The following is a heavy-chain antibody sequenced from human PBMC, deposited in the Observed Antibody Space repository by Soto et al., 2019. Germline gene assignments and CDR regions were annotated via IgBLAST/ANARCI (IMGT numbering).Heavy chain of an antibody. CDR3: AREDIVVVTAAGGYYYYGMDV. V-gene: IGHV1-46*01. CDR1: GYTFTSYY. D-gene: IGHD2-21*02. CDR2: INPSGGST. J-gene: IGHJ6*02. Sequence: VSCKASGYTFTSYYMHWVRQAPGQGLEWMGIINPSGGSTSYAQKFQGRVTMTRDTSTSTVYMELSSLRSEDTAVYYCAREDIVVVTAAGGYYYYGMDVWGQGTTVTVSS.